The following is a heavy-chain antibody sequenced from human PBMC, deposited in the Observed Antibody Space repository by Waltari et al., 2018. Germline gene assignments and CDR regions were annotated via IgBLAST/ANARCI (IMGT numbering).Heavy chain of an antibody. CDR1: GGSISRYY. V-gene: IGHV4-59*01. CDR3: ARGPYGEEDAFDI. J-gene: IGHJ3*02. D-gene: IGHD3-10*01. CDR2: IYYSGST. Sequence: QVQLQESGPGLVKPSETLSLTCTVSGGSISRYYWSWIRQPPGKGLEWIGYIYYSGSTNYNPSLKSRVTISVDTSKNQFSLKLSSVTAADTAVYYCARGPYGEEDAFDIWGQGTMVTVSS.